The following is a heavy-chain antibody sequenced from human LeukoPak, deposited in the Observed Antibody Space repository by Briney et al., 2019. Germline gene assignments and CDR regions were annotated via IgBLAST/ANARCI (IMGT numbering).Heavy chain of an antibody. V-gene: IGHV3-74*01. CDR3: TRNWGSDY. CDR1: GFTFSSDY. D-gene: IGHD7-27*01. Sequence: GGSLRLSCAASGFTFSSDYMHWVRQAPGKGLVWVSRINYDGSGTSYADSVKGRFTISRDNAKNTLYLQMNSLRAEDTAVYFCTRNWGSDYWGQGTLVTVSS. CDR2: INYDGSGT. J-gene: IGHJ4*02.